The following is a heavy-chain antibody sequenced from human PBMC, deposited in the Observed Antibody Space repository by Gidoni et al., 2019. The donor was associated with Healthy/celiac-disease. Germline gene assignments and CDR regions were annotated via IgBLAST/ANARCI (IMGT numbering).Heavy chain of an antibody. Sequence: EVQLVESGGGLVQPGGSLRPSCAASGFTFSSYSMNWVRQAPGKGLEWVSYISSSSSTIYYADSVKGRFTISRDNAKNSLYLQMNSLRDEDTAVYYCARDKAYGDYYYYGMDVWGQGTTVTVSS. D-gene: IGHD4-17*01. J-gene: IGHJ6*02. V-gene: IGHV3-48*02. CDR1: GFTFSSYS. CDR2: ISSSSSTI. CDR3: ARDKAYGDYYYYGMDV.